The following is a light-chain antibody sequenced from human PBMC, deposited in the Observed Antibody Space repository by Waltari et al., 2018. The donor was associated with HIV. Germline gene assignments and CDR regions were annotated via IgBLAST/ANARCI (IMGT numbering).Light chain of an antibody. Sequence: IVMTQSPATLSVSPGESATLSCKASQNVNRDLAWYQQRPGQAPRLLIFSTSHRSFGVPARFSGSGFGTEFTLTISSLQSEDFAVYYCQQYHGETPMYTFGQGTKVEIK. V-gene: IGKV3-15*01. CDR2: STS. J-gene: IGKJ2*01. CDR1: QNVNRD. CDR3: QQYHGETPMYT.